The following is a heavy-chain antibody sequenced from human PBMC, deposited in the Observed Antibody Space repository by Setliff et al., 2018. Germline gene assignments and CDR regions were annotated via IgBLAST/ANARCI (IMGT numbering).Heavy chain of an antibody. Sequence: PSETLSLTCAVSGYSISSGYNWGWVRQPPGKGLEWVSAISGSGGSTYYADSVKGRFTISRDNSKNTLYLQMNSLRAEDTAVYYCAKNGFGVVALGVNNWFDPWGQGTLVTVSS. CDR2: ISGSGGST. V-gene: IGHV3-23*01. J-gene: IGHJ5*02. CDR1: GYSISSGY. CDR3: AKNGFGVVALGVNNWFDP. D-gene: IGHD3-10*01.